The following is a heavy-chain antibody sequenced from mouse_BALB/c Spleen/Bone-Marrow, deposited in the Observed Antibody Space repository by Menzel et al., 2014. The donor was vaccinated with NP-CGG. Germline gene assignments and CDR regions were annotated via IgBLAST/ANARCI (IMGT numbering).Heavy chain of an antibody. Sequence: EVKLMESGGGLVKPGGSLKLSCAASGFTFGSYAMSWVRQTPEKRLEWVASISSGGSTYYPDSVKGRFTISRDNARNILYLQMSSLRSEDTAMYYCGSLEFYESSYYTMNNRSPRTSVTVS. CDR1: GFTFGSYA. J-gene: IGHJ4*01. CDR3: GSLEFYESSYYTMNN. CDR2: ISSGGST. D-gene: IGHD1-1*01. V-gene: IGHV5-6-5*01.